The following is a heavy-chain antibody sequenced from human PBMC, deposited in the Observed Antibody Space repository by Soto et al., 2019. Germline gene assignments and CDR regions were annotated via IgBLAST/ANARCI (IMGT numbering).Heavy chain of an antibody. V-gene: IGHV3-11*05. CDR3: ARVRLGVTTRLFDY. D-gene: IGHD6-25*01. J-gene: IGHJ4*02. Sequence: SLRLSCAASGFTLSDYWMHWVRQVPGKGLEWISYISSSRGDIYYADSVKGRFTISRDNANNTLYLQMNSLKTEDTAVYYCARVRLGVTTRLFDYWGQGTLVTVSS. CDR2: ISSSRGDI. CDR1: GFTLSDYW.